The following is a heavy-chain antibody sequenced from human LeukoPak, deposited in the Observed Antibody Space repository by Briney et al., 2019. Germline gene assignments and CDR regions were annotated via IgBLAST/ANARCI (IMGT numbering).Heavy chain of an antibody. J-gene: IGHJ4*02. CDR3: GRGGYYNGGIFYHYGDY. D-gene: IGHD2-15*01. CDR1: GYRFTSYW. Sequence: GEPLKISCKGSGYRFTSYWIGRVRQVPGKGLEWMGINYPGDADTRDSPTFQGQVTISADKSINTAYLQWSSLMASDTAMYYCGRGGYYNGGIFYHYGDYWGQGTLV. CDR2: NYPGDADT. V-gene: IGHV5-51*01.